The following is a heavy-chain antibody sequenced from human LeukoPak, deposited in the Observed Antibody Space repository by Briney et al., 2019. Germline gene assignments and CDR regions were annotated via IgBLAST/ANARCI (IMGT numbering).Heavy chain of an antibody. CDR2: INLDGSEQ. CDR1: RFTFIGFY. V-gene: IGHV3-7*01. J-gene: IGHJ4*02. CDR3: AREVGVGIGAYNF. Sequence: RVGALRLSCVASRFTFIGFYMCSVRPAPGKGRECVANINLDGSEQYYVDSVKGRVTISRDNAKNSLYLQMNSLWAEDTAVYYCAREVGVGIGAYNFWGQGTVVSV. D-gene: IGHD1-26*01.